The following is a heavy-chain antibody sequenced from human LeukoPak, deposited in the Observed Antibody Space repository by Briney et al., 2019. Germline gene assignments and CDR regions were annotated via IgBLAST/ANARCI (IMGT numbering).Heavy chain of an antibody. D-gene: IGHD6-19*01. CDR1: GFTFSSYG. J-gene: IGHJ4*02. CDR3: AKDGGGAYSSGWYGNY. CDR2: IRYDGSNK. V-gene: IGHV3-30*02. Sequence: GGSLRLXCAASGFTFSSYGMHWVRQAPGKGLEWVAFIRYDGSNKYYADSVKGRFTISRDNSKNTLYLQMNSLRAEDTAVYYCAKDGGGAYSSGWYGNYWGQGTLVTVSS.